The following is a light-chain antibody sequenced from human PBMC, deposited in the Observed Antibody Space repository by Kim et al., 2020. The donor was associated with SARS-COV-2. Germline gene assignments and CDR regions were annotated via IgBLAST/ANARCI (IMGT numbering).Light chain of an antibody. Sequence: IVLTQSPATLSLSPGERVTLSCRASQSGSLYLGWYQQKPGQAPRLLIYDASKRATGIPARFSGSGSGTDFTLTISSLEPEDCAVYYCQERSNWPPSFGQGTRVEI. V-gene: IGKV3-11*01. CDR2: DAS. CDR1: QSGSLY. CDR3: QERSNWPPS. J-gene: IGKJ2*01.